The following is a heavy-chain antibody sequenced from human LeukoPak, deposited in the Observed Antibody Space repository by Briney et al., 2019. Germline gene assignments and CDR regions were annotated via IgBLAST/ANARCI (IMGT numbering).Heavy chain of an antibody. V-gene: IGHV6-1*01. Sequence: PSQTLSLTCAISGASVSSNTAAWNWFRQSPSRGLEWLGRTYYRSKWYDDYEPSLKSRISINADTSKNQFSLQLSSVSPEDTAVYFCAREGGYGIIDFWGQGTLVTVSS. D-gene: IGHD5-12*01. CDR2: TYYRSKWYD. CDR1: GASVSSNTAA. J-gene: IGHJ4*02. CDR3: AREGGYGIIDF.